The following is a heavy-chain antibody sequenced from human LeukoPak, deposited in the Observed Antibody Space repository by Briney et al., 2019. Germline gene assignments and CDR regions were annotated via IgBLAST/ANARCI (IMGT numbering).Heavy chain of an antibody. V-gene: IGHV3-23*01. Sequence: GGSLRLSCAVSGVTNYAISWVRQAPGKGLEWVSVISGSGGSTYYADSVKGRFTISRDTSDNTIYLQMNSLRADDTAVYYCAKESPYRAPTRTYYFDYWGQGTLATVSS. CDR1: GVTNYA. D-gene: IGHD1-14*01. CDR2: ISGSGGST. CDR3: AKESPYRAPTRTYYFDY. J-gene: IGHJ4*02.